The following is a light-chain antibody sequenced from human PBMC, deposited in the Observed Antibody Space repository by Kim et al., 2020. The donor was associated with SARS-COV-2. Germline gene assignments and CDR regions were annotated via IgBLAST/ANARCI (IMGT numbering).Light chain of an antibody. J-gene: IGKJ1*01. CDR3: QQYNDWWT. V-gene: IGKV3-15*01. CDR2: DAS. Sequence: SVSPGERATLSCLASQSVSSNLAWYQQKLGQAPRLLIYDASTRATGIPDRFSGSGSGTEFTLTISSLQSEDFAVYYCQQYNDWWTFGQGTKVDIK. CDR1: QSVSSN.